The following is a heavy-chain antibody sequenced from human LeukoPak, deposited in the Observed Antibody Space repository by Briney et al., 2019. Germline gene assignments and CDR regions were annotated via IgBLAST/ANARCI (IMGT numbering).Heavy chain of an antibody. CDR2: IYTSGST. V-gene: IGHV4-4*07. D-gene: IGHD3-10*01. CDR1: GGSISSYY. Sequence: PSETLSLTCTVSGGSISSYYWSWIRQPAGKGLEWIGRIYTSGSTNYNPSLKSRVTMSVDTSKNQFSLKLSSVTAADTAVYYCARDWYYYGSAPTDYWGQGTLVTVSS. CDR3: ARDWYYYGSAPTDY. J-gene: IGHJ4*02.